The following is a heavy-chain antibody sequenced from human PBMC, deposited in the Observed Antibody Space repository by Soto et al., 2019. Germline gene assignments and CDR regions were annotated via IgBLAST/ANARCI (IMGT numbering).Heavy chain of an antibody. CDR3: ARTGYCSSTSCYGGGYYYYMDV. CDR2: INHSGST. J-gene: IGHJ6*03. Sequence: SETLSLTCAVYGGSFSGYYWSWIRQPPGKGLEWIGEINHSGSTNYNPSLKSRVTISVDTSKNQFSLKLSSVTAADTAVYYCARTGYCSSTSCYGGGYYYYMDVWGKGTTVTVSS. D-gene: IGHD2-2*01. V-gene: IGHV4-34*01. CDR1: GGSFSGYY.